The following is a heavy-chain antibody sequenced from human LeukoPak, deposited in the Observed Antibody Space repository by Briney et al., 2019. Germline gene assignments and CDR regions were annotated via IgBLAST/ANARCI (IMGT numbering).Heavy chain of an antibody. CDR2: INPNSGDT. Sequence: GASVKVSCKASGYIFTGYYMHWVRQAPGQGLEWMGWINPNSGDTNYAQKFQGRVTMTRDTSISTAYMELSRLRSDDTAVYYCARGTYSSSWFDYWGQGTLVTVSS. CDR3: ARGTYSSSWFDY. V-gene: IGHV1-2*02. CDR1: GYIFTGYY. D-gene: IGHD6-13*01. J-gene: IGHJ4*02.